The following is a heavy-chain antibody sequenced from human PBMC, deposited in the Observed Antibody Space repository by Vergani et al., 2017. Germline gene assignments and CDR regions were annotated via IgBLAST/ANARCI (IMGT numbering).Heavy chain of an antibody. CDR2: IYYRGST. V-gene: IGHV4-59*01. CDR3: ARAGLVRGANWFDP. J-gene: IGHJ5*02. D-gene: IGHD3-10*01. CDR1: GGSISSYY. Sequence: QVQLQESGPGLVKPSETLSLTCTVSGGSISSYYWSWIRQPPGKGLEWIGYIYYRGSTNYNPSLKSRVTISVDTSKSQFSLKLSSVTAADTAVYYCARAGLVRGANWFDPWGQGTLVTVSS.